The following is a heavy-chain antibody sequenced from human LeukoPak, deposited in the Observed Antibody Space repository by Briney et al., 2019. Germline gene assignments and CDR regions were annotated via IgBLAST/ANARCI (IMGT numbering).Heavy chain of an antibody. CDR1: GGSISSYY. Sequence: SETLSLTCTVSGGSISSYYWSWIRQPPGKGLEWIGYIYYSGSTNCNPSLKSRVSMSVDTSKNQFFLKLSSVTAADTAVYYCARGGCYYMDVWGKGTTVTVSS. V-gene: IGHV4-59*01. CDR2: IYYSGST. CDR3: ARGGCYYMDV. J-gene: IGHJ6*03.